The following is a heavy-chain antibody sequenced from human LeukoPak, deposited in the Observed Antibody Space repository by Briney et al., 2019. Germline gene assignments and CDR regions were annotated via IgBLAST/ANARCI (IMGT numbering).Heavy chain of an antibody. Sequence: SETLSLTCTASGGSIGSGGYCWSWIRQYPGKGLEWIGYIYYSGSTYYNPSLKSRVTISADTSKDQFSLKLNSVTAADTAVYYCARAYCTNGVCYYFDYWGQGALVTVSS. CDR3: ARAYCTNGVCYYFDY. D-gene: IGHD2-8*01. J-gene: IGHJ4*02. CDR2: IYYSGST. V-gene: IGHV4-31*03. CDR1: GGSIGSGGYC.